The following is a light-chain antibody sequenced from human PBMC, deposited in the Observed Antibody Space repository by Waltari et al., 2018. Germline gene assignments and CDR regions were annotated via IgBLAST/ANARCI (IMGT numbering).Light chain of an antibody. CDR1: SSDVGGYNY. J-gene: IGLJ2*01. CDR2: DVS. Sequence: QSALTQPRSVSGSPGQSVTISCTGTSSDVGGYNYVSWYQQHPGKAPKLMIYDVSKRPSGVPDHFSGSKSGNTASLTISGLQAEDEADYYCCSYAGSYTEVFGGGTKLTVL. CDR3: CSYAGSYTEV. V-gene: IGLV2-11*01.